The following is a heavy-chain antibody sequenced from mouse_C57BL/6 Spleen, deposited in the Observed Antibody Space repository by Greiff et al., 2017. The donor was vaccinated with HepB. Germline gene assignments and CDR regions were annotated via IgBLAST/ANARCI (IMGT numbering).Heavy chain of an antibody. CDR3: ATTVVSYWYFDV. CDR1: GYAFSSSW. CDR2: IYPGDGDT. D-gene: IGHD1-1*01. V-gene: IGHV1-82*01. Sequence: VKLQESGPELVKPGASVKISCKASGYAFSSSWMNWVKQRPGKGLEWIGRIYPGDGDTNYNGKFKGKATLTADKSSSTAYMQRSSLTSEDSAVYFCATTVVSYWYFDVWGTGTTVTVSS. J-gene: IGHJ1*03.